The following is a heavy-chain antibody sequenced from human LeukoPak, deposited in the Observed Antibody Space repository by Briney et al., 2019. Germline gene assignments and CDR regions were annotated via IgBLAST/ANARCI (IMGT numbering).Heavy chain of an antibody. J-gene: IGHJ4*02. V-gene: IGHV1-2*02. CDR1: GYTFTGYY. CDR2: INPNSGGT. Sequence: ASVKVSCKASGYTFTGYYMHWVRQAPGQGLEWMGWINPNSGGTNYAQKFQGRVTMTRDTSISTAYMELSRLRSDDTAVYYCAIVSVFTYNGNPNSPDYWGQGTLVTVSS. CDR3: AIVSVFTYNGNPNSPDY. D-gene: IGHD1-14*01.